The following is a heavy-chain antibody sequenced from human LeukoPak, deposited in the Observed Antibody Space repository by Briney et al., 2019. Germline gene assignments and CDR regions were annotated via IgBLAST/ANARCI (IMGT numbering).Heavy chain of an antibody. CDR1: EFTFDNYA. D-gene: IGHD3-3*01. J-gene: IGHJ4*02. Sequence: GGSLRLSCAASEFTFDNYAMSWVRQAPGKGLEWVSVISGSGYYSYYADSVKGRFTVSRDNAKNSLYLQMNSLRAEDTAVYYCAKGDDFWSGYYRFWGQGTLVTVSS. CDR3: AKGDDFWSGYYRF. V-gene: IGHV3-23*01. CDR2: ISGSGYYS.